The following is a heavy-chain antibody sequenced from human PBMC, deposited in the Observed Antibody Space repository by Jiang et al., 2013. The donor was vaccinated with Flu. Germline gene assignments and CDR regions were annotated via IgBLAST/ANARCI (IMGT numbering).Heavy chain of an antibody. CDR2: IYFTGTI. D-gene: IGHD3-10*01. CDR3: ARDGRFGNFDY. V-gene: IGHV4-4*07. J-gene: IGHJ4*02. CDR1: GGSMKSFY. Sequence: GLVKPSETLTLICTVSGGSMKSFYWSWIRQSAGKGLEWIGRIYFTGTIKYNPSLKSRVTMSLDTSENQFSLNLTSATAADTAMYYCARDGRFGNFDYWGQGILVTVSS.